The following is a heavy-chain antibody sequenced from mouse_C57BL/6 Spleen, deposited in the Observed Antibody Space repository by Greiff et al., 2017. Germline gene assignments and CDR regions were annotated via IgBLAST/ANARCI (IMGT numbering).Heavy chain of an antibody. D-gene: IGHD1-1*01. J-gene: IGHJ4*01. V-gene: IGHV1-82*01. CDR3: ARRSAYGYAMDY. CDR1: GYAFSSSW. CDR2: IYPGDGDT. Sequence: VQLQQSGPELVKPGASVKISCKASGYAFSSSWMNWVKQRPGKGLEWIGRIYPGDGDTNYNGKFKGKATLTADKSSSTAYMQLSSLTSEDSAVYFCARRSAYGYAMDYWGQGTSVTVSS.